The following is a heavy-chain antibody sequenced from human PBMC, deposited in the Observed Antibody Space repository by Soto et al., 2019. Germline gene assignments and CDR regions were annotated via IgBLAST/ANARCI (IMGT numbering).Heavy chain of an antibody. Sequence: PGGSLRLSCAASGFTFKSYGIHWVRQAPGKGLQWVALISYDGTNKFYLDSVKGRFTISRDNSKNILYLQMNSLRAEDTAVYYCVKENGELKWFGESPPKVRYGLDVWGQGTSVTVSS. J-gene: IGHJ6*02. CDR1: GFTFKSYG. CDR3: VKENGELKWFGESPPKVRYGLDV. D-gene: IGHD3-10*01. CDR2: ISYDGTNK. V-gene: IGHV3-30*18.